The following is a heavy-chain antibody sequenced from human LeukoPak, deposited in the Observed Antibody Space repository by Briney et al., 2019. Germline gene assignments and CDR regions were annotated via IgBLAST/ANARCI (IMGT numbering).Heavy chain of an antibody. D-gene: IGHD1-7*01. J-gene: IGHJ4*02. CDR3: AREQTSGTVFDY. Sequence: SQTLSLTCTVSGGSISSGGYYWSWIRQHPGKGLEWIGYIYYSGSTYYNPSLKSRVTMSVDTSKNQFSLKLSSVTAADTAVYYCAREQTSGTVFDYWGQGTLVTVSS. V-gene: IGHV4-31*03. CDR2: IYYSGST. CDR1: GGSISSGGYY.